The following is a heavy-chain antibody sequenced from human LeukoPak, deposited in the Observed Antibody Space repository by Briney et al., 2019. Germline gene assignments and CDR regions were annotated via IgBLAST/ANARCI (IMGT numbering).Heavy chain of an antibody. D-gene: IGHD6-25*01. CDR3: AKGQGLSGDF. J-gene: IGHJ4*02. CDR1: GFTFSSYG. CDR2: IQYDGSNK. V-gene: IGHV3-30*02. Sequence: GGSLRLSCAASGFTFSSYGMHWVRQAPGKGLEWVAFIQYDGSNKYYADSVKGRFTISRDNSKNTLYLQMNSLRAEDTAVYYCAKGQGLSGDFWGQGTLVTVSS.